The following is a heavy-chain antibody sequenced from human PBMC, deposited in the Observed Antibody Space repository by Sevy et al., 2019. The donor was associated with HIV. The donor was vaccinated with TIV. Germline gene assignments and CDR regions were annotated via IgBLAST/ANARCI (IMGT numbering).Heavy chain of an antibody. D-gene: IGHD6-19*01. CDR3: ARVGYSSGWYFDY. V-gene: IGHV3-66*01. J-gene: IGHJ4*02. CDR1: GFTVSSNY. CDR2: IYSGGST. Sequence: GGSLRLSCAASGFTVSSNYMSWVRHAPGKGLEWVSVIYSGGSTYYADSVKGRFTISRDNSKNTLYLQMNSLRAEDTAVYYCARVGYSSGWYFDYWGQGTLVTVSS.